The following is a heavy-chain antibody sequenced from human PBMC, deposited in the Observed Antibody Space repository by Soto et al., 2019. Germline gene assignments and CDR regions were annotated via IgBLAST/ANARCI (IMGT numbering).Heavy chain of an antibody. Sequence: GGSLSLSCAASGFNFSGSAMHWVRPASGKGLEWVGRIRSKANSYATAYAASVKGRFTISRDDSKNTAYLQMNSLKTEDTAVYYCTRLYFDWPADAFDIWGQGTMVTVSS. V-gene: IGHV3-73*01. CDR3: TRLYFDWPADAFDI. CDR2: IRSKANSYAT. D-gene: IGHD3-9*01. CDR1: GFNFSGSA. J-gene: IGHJ3*02.